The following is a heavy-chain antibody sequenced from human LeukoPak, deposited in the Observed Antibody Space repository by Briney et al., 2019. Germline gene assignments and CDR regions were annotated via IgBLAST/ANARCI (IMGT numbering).Heavy chain of an antibody. Sequence: GGSLRLSCAASGFTFSSYGMHWVRQAPGKGLEWVAVISYDGSNKYYADSVKGRFTISRDNSKNTLYLQMNSLRAEDTAVYYCARGEWGYFDYWGQGTLVTVSS. CDR3: ARGEWGYFDY. V-gene: IGHV3-30*03. J-gene: IGHJ4*02. CDR1: GFTFSSYG. D-gene: IGHD7-27*01. CDR2: ISYDGSNK.